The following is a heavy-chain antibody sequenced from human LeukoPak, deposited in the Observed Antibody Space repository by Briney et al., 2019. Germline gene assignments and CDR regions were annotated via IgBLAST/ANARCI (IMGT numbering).Heavy chain of an antibody. CDR2: IKQDGSEK. CDR1: GFTFSRYD. J-gene: IGHJ5*02. V-gene: IGHV3-7*01. D-gene: IGHD5-18*01. Sequence: GGSLRLSCAASGFTFSRYDMSWVSEAPGKGLEWVANIKQDGSEKYYVASVKGRFTISRDNPKTSLYLQMNSLRAEDTAVYYCARTTRPGYSYGYDFSFWFDPWGQGTLVTVSS. CDR3: ARTTRPGYSYGYDFSFWFDP.